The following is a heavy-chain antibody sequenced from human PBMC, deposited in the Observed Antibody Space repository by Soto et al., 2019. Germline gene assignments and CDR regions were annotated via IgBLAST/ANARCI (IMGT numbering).Heavy chain of an antibody. J-gene: IGHJ3*02. CDR2: IYWDDDK. CDR1: GFSLSTSGVS. V-gene: IGHV2-5*02. CDR3: AHRVVGEDAFDI. Sequence: QITLKESGPTVVKPTQTLTLTCTLSGFSLSTSGVSVGWIRQPPGKALEWLALIYWDDDKRYSPSLKNRLTITNDTSNNQVVLIMTDMDLVDTGTYYCAHRVVGEDAFDIWGQGTLVTVSS.